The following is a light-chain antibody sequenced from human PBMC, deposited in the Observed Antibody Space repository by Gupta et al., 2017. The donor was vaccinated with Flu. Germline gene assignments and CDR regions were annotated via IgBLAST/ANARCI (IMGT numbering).Light chain of an antibody. J-gene: IGKJ5*01. CDR2: AAS. CDR3: QQYNAWPPSIT. Sequence: EIEMTSFPAILFVSTGESATLPCRASQYPSSYLAWYQQKPGQAPSLLIYAASTRATGIPARFASSKSCTEFSLTINSVQSQDFSVYYCQQYNAWPPSITFGQGTRLELK. CDR1: QYPSSY. V-gene: IGKV3-15*01.